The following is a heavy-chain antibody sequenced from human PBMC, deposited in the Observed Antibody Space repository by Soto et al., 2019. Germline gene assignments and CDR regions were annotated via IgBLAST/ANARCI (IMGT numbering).Heavy chain of an antibody. V-gene: IGHV1-69*08. J-gene: IGHJ4*02. CDR1: GGTFSSYT. D-gene: IGHD1-1*01. CDR2: IIPILGIA. CDR3: AREEIGTRVYYFDY. Sequence: QVQLVQSGAEVKKPGSSVKVSCKASGGTFSSYTISWVRQAPGQGLEWMGRIIPILGIANYAQKFQGRVTITADKSTSTAYMELSSLRSEDTAVYYCAREEIGTRVYYFDYWGQGTLVTVSS.